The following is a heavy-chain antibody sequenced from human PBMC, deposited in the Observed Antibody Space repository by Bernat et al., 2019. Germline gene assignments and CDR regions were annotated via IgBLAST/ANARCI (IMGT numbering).Heavy chain of an antibody. CDR1: GGSFSGYY. Sequence: QVQLQQWGAGLLKPSETLSLTCAVYGGSFSGYYWSWIRQPPGKGLEWIGEINHSGSTNYNPSLKSRVTISVDTSKNQFSLKLSSVTAADTAMYYCARGPDILTGYPLDYWGQGTLVTVSS. J-gene: IGHJ4*02. D-gene: IGHD3-9*01. CDR3: ARGPDILTGYPLDY. CDR2: INHSGST. V-gene: IGHV4-34*01.